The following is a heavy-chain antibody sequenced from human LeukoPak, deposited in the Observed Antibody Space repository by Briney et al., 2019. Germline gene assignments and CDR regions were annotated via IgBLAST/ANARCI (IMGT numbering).Heavy chain of an antibody. J-gene: IGHJ4*02. CDR2: ISSNGGST. Sequence: GGSLRLSCSASGFTFSSYAMHWVRQAPGKGLVYVSAISSNGGSTYYADSVKGRFTISRDNSKNTLYLQMSSLRAEDTAVYYCVKDRWYSSGWPTTDYWGQGTLVTVSS. CDR1: GFTFSSYA. CDR3: VKDRWYSSGWPTTDY. D-gene: IGHD6-19*01. V-gene: IGHV3-64D*06.